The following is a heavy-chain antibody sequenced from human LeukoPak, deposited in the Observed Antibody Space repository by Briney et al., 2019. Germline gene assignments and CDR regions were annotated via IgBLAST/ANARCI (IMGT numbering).Heavy chain of an antibody. J-gene: IGHJ4*02. CDR3: ARREGSGYYWSDY. V-gene: IGHV4-34*01. Sequence: SETLSLTCAVYGGSLSGHYWSWIRQPPGKGLEWIGEINHSESTNYNPSLKSRVTISVDTSKNQFSLKLSSVTAADTAVFYCARREGSGYYWSDYWGQGTLVTVSS. D-gene: IGHD3-22*01. CDR1: GGSLSGHY. CDR2: INHSEST.